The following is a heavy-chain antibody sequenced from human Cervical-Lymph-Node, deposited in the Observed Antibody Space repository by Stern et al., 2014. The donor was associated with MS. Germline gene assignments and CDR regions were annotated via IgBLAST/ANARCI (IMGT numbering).Heavy chain of an antibody. D-gene: IGHD3-10*01. Sequence: VQLLESGAEVKEPGSSVKVSCTASGGTFSTYAITWVRQAPGQGLEWMGRIIPILAIANYVQKFQGRVTFTADKSTSTAYMELSSLRSEDTAVYYCAREGSGSPLDYWGQGTLVTVSS. V-gene: IGHV1-69*09. CDR3: AREGSGSPLDY. CDR1: GGTFSTYA. CDR2: IIPILAIA. J-gene: IGHJ4*02.